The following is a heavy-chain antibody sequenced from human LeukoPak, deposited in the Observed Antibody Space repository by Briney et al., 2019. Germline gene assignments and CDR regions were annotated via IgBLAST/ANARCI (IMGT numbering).Heavy chain of an antibody. V-gene: IGHV1-2*02. CDR2: INPNSGGT. CDR1: GYTFTGYY. J-gene: IGHJ5*02. D-gene: IGHD2-2*02. CDR3: ARVVHQYCSSTSCYTFWFDP. Sequence: ASVKVSWKASGYTFTGYYMHWVRQAPGQGLEWMGWINPNSGGTNYAQKFQGRVTMTRDTSISTAYMELSRLRSDDTAVYYCARVVHQYCSSTSCYTFWFDPWGQGTLVTVSS.